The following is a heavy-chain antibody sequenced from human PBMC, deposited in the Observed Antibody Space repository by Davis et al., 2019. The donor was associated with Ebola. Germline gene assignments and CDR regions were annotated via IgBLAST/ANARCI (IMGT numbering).Heavy chain of an antibody. V-gene: IGHV4-39*01. CDR3: ARVWSGYEIAYYFDY. CDR1: GGSISSSSYY. D-gene: IGHD3-3*01. J-gene: IGHJ4*02. CDR2: IYYSGST. Sequence: PSETLSLTCTVSGGSISSSSYYWGWIRQPPGKGLEWIGSIYYSGSTYYNPSLKSRVTISVDTSKNQFSLKLTSVTAADTAVYYCARVWSGYEIAYYFDYWGQGTLVTVSS.